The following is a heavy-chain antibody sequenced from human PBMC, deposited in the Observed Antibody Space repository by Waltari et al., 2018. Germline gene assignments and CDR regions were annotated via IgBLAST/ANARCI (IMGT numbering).Heavy chain of an antibody. CDR1: GDTFTDNY. V-gene: IGHV1-69-2*01. CDR2: FEPGDCQA. CDR3: AAALGGGISASRPFHF. D-gene: IGHD3-10*01. J-gene: IGHJ3*01. Sequence: EVQLLQSGAEVKKPGTPVKISCKVSGDTFTDNYIHWIQQAPGKGLQWMGLFEPGDCQAGYAEKFHGRVTMTADTSIHTAYMELTSLTSEDTAFYYCAAALGGGISASRPFHFWGQGTMITVSS.